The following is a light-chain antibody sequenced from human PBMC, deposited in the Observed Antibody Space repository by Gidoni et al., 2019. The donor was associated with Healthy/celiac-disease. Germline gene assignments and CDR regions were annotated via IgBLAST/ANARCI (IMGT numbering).Light chain of an antibody. V-gene: IGLV2-14*01. CDR2: DVS. J-gene: IGLJ2*01. CDR3: SADTSSSTLV. Sequence: QSALTQPASVSGSPGQSITISCTGTSSDVGGYNYVSWYQQHPGKAPKLMMYDVSNRPSGGSNRFSGSKSGNTASLTISGLQAEDEADYYCSADTSSSTLVFGGGTKRTVL. CDR1: SSDVGGYNY.